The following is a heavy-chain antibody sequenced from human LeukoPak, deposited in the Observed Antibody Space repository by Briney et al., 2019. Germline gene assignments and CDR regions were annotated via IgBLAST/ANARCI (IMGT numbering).Heavy chain of an antibody. CDR1: GGSISSYY. V-gene: IGHV4-59*12. CDR3: ARGTSVFGTDY. J-gene: IGHJ4*02. D-gene: IGHD3-3*01. Sequence: SETLSLTCTVSGGSISSYYWSWIRQPPGKGLEWIGYIYYSGSTNYNPSLKSRVTISVDTSKNQFSLKLSSVTAADTAVYYCARGTSVFGTDYWGQGTLVTVSS. CDR2: IYYSGST.